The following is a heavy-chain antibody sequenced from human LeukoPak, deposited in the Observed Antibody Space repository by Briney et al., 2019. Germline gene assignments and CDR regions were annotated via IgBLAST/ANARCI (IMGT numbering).Heavy chain of an antibody. J-gene: IGHJ4*02. D-gene: IGHD1-14*01. CDR1: GFTFSNYA. CDR2: ISGSGGST. V-gene: IGHV3-23*01. CDR3: ARERNSYFDY. Sequence: GASLRLSCAASGFTFSNYAMSWVRQAPGKGLEWVSAISGSGGSTYYADSVKGRFTISRDNSKNTLYLQMNSLRAEDTAVYYCARERNSYFDYWGQGTLVTVSS.